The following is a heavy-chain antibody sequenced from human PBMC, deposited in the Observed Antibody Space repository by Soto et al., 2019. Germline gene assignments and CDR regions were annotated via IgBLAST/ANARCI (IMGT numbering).Heavy chain of an antibody. CDR1: GGTFSSYA. D-gene: IGHD3-22*01. CDR2: IIPIFGAA. Sequence: SVKVSCEAPGGTFSSYAINWVRQAPGQGLEWMGGIIPIFGAANYAQKFQGRVTITADESTTTAYMELSSLRSEDTAVYYCARGAGYYDSSGYYYRAFDIWGQGTMVTVSS. V-gene: IGHV1-69*13. J-gene: IGHJ3*02. CDR3: ARGAGYYDSSGYYYRAFDI.